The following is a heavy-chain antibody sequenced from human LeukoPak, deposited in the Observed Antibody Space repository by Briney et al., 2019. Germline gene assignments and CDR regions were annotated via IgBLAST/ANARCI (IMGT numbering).Heavy chain of an antibody. CDR2: ISGSGGST. J-gene: IGHJ4*02. V-gene: IGHV3-23*01. CDR3: AKLYGITMVRGVKS. D-gene: IGHD3-10*01. CDR1: GFTFSSYA. Sequence: GGSLRLSCAASGFTFSSYAMSWVRQAPGKGLEWVSAISGSGGSTYYADSVKGRFTISRDNSKNTLYLQMNSLRAEDMAVYYCAKLYGITMVRGVKSWGQGTLVTVSS.